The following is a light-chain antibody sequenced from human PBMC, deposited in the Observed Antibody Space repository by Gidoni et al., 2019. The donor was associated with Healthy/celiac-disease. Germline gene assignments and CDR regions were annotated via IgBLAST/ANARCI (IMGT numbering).Light chain of an antibody. CDR1: QSVSSY. CDR3: QQRSNWHSIT. Sequence: IVLTQSPSTLSLSPGERATLSCRASQSVSSYLAWYQQKPGQAPRLLIYDASNRANGIPARFSGSGSGTEFTLTISSREHEDFAVYYCQQRSNWHSITFGQGTRLEIK. J-gene: IGKJ5*01. V-gene: IGKV3-11*01. CDR2: DAS.